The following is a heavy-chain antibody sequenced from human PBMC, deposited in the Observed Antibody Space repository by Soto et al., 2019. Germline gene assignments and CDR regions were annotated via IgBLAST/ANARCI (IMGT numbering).Heavy chain of an antibody. CDR3: AKEGMGYFPYFDY. J-gene: IGHJ4*02. Sequence: WGSLRLSCAVSEFTISNYAMSRVRQAPGKGLEWVSAISGSGGSTYYADSVKGRFTISRDNSKNTLYLQMNSLRAEDTAVYYCAKEGMGYFPYFDYWGQGTPVTVSS. D-gene: IGHD1-26*01. V-gene: IGHV3-23*01. CDR2: ISGSGGST. CDR1: EFTISNYA.